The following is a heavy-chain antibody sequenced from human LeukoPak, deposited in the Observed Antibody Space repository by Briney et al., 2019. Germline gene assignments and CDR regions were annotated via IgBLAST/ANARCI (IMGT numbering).Heavy chain of an antibody. J-gene: IGHJ4*02. CDR2: INSDGSST. Sequence: GGSLRLSCAASGFTFSSYEMNWVRQAPGKGLEWVSRINSDGSSTSYADSVRGRFSISRDNAKNTLYLQMNSLRAEDTAVYYCARGLSGYASSLGYWGQGTLVTVSA. D-gene: IGHD6-6*01. V-gene: IGHV3-74*01. CDR3: ARGLSGYASSLGY. CDR1: GFTFSSYE.